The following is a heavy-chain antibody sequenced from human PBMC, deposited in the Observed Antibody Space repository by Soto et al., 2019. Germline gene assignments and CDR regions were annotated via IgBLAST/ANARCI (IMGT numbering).Heavy chain of an antibody. Sequence: SVKVSCKASGGTFSSYTISWVRQAPGQGLEWMGRIIPILGIANYAQKLQGRVTMTTDTSTSTAYMELRSLRSDDTAVYYCARGDSSSWYSDFDYWGQGTLVTVSS. CDR3: ARGDSSSWYSDFDY. CDR1: GGTFSSYT. D-gene: IGHD6-13*01. CDR2: IIPILGIA. V-gene: IGHV1-69*02. J-gene: IGHJ4*02.